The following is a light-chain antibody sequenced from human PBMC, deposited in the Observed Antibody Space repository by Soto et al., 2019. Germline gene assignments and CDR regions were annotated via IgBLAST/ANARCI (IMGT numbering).Light chain of an antibody. CDR2: EVH. J-gene: IGLJ3*02. CDR3: SAYTARSTLV. Sequence: QSVLTQPASVSVSAGQSITISCSGTMRDVGAYNLVSWYQQHPGTAPKLIIYEVHNRPSGISSRFSGSRSGNTASLTISGLQSEDEGDYYCSAYTARSTLVFGGGTKVTVL. V-gene: IGLV2-14*01. CDR1: MRDVGAYNL.